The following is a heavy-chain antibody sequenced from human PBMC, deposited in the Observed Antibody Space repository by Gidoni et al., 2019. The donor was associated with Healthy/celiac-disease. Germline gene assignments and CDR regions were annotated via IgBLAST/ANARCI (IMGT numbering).Heavy chain of an antibody. CDR1: GGSFSGYY. Sequence: QVQLQQWGAGLLKPSETLSLTCAVYGGSFSGYYWGWIRQPPGKGLEWSGEINHSGSTNYNPSLKSRVTISVDTSKNQFSLKLSSVTAADTAVYYCARGKLRGGNGMDVWGQGTTVTVSS. J-gene: IGHJ6*02. CDR2: INHSGST. CDR3: ARGKLRGGNGMDV. V-gene: IGHV4-34*01. D-gene: IGHD1-26*01.